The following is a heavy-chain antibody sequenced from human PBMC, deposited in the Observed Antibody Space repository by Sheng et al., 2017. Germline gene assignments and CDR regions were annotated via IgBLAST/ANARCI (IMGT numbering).Heavy chain of an antibody. J-gene: IGHJ5*02. CDR3: ARTYYSASRSDP. V-gene: IGHV3-74*02. CDR1: GFTFSTSW. CDR2: INSDGSVT. Sequence: EVQLVESGGGLIHPGGSLRLSCAASGFTFSTSWMHWVRQAPGKGLVWVSRINSDGSVTSYADSVKGRFTISRDNAENTLYLQMNSLRAEDTAIYYCARTYYSASRSDPWGQGTLVTVSS. D-gene: IGHD3-10*01.